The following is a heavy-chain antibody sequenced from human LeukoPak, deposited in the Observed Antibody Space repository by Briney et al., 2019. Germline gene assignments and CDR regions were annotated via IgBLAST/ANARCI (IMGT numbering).Heavy chain of an antibody. CDR1: GYTFTSYG. CDR2: ISAYNGNT. Sequence: EASVKVSCKASGYTFTSYGISWVRQAPGQGLEWMGWISAYNGNTNYAQKLQGRVTMTTDTSTSTAYMELRSLRSDDTAVYYCARDRILGNSGSYQSHDYWGQGTLVTVSS. V-gene: IGHV1-18*01. J-gene: IGHJ4*02. CDR3: ARDRILGNSGSYQSHDY. D-gene: IGHD1-26*01.